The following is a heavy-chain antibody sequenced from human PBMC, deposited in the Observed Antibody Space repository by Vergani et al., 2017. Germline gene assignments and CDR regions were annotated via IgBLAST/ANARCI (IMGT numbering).Heavy chain of an antibody. CDR1: GFIFRSSA. CDR2: ITGSASTT. J-gene: IGHJ4*02. Sequence: EVQVLESGGGLVQPGGSLRLSCAASGFIFRSSAMNWVRQAPGKGLEWVSSITGSASTTYYADSVKGRFAISRDNSKNTLYLQMNSLRADDTAVYYCAKGSAYFESGGYYYLDYWGQGTPVTVSS. CDR3: AKGSAYFESGGYYYLDY. V-gene: IGHV3-23*01. D-gene: IGHD3-22*01.